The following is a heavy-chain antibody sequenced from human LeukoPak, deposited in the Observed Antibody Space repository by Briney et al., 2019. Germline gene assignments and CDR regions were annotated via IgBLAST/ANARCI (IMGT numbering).Heavy chain of an antibody. J-gene: IGHJ4*02. CDR3: AIGIAAAGKPLIFY. CDR2: ISAYNGNT. Sequence: ASVKVSCKASGYTFTSYGISWVRQAPGQGLEWMGWISAYNGNTNYAQKLQGRVTMTTDTSTSTAYMELRSLRSDDTAVYYCAIGIAAAGKPLIFYWGQGTLVIVSS. D-gene: IGHD6-13*01. V-gene: IGHV1-18*01. CDR1: GYTFTSYG.